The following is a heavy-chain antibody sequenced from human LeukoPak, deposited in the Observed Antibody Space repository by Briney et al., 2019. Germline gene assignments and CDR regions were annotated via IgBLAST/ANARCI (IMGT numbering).Heavy chain of an antibody. D-gene: IGHD3-10*01. V-gene: IGHV5-51*01. J-gene: IGHJ4*02. CDR1: GYNFNIYW. CDR3: ARPPLGYYGSGSYYDY. CDR2: IYPGDSDT. Sequence: GESLKISCQGSGYNFNIYWIGWVRQMPGKGLEWMGIIYPGDSDTRYSPSFQGQVTISADKSISTAYLQWSSLKASDTAMYYCARPPLGYYGSGSYYDYWGQGTLVTVSS.